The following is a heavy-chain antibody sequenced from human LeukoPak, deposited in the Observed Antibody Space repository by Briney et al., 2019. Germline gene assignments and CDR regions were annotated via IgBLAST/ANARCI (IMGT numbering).Heavy chain of an antibody. CDR2: ISGSGGST. D-gene: IGHD6-19*01. V-gene: IGHV3-23*01. J-gene: IGHJ4*02. Sequence: GGSLRLSCAASGFTFSSYAMSWVRQAPGKGLEWVSAISGSGGSTYYADSVKGRFTISRDNAKNSLYLQMNSLRAEDTAVYYCARDSSGWYVSDYWGQGTLVTVSS. CDR1: GFTFSSYA. CDR3: ARDSSGWYVSDY.